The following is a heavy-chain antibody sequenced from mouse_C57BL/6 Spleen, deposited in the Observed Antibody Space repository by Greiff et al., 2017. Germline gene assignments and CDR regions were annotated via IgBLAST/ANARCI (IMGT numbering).Heavy chain of an antibody. CDR3: ARWRNYYSSSFYAMDY. CDR1: GYTFTSYW. CDR2: INPSNGGT. J-gene: IGHJ4*01. Sequence: QVQLQQPGTELVKPGASVKLSCKASGYTFTSYWMHWVKQRPGQGLEWIGNINPSNGGTNYNEKFKSKATLTVDKSSSTAYMQLSSLTSEDSAVYYCARWRNYYSSSFYAMDYWGQGTSVTVSS. D-gene: IGHD1-1*01. V-gene: IGHV1-53*01.